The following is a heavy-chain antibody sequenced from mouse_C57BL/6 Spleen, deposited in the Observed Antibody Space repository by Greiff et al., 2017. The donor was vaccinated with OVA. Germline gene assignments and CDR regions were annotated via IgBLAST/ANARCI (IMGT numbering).Heavy chain of an antibody. CDR2: IDPSDSYT. J-gene: IGHJ3*01. D-gene: IGHD1-1*01. V-gene: IGHV1-69*01. CDR1: GYTFTSYW. CDR3: ARVGYYGSSPWFAY. Sequence: QVHVKQPGAELVMPGASVKLSCKASGYTFTSYWMHWVKQRPGQGLEWIGEIDPSDSYTNYNQKFKGKSTLTVDKSSSTAYMQLSSLTSEDSAVYCCARVGYYGSSPWFAYWGQGTLVTVSA.